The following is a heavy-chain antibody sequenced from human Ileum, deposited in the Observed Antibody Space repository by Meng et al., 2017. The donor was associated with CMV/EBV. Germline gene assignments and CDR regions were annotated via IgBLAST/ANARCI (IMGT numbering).Heavy chain of an antibody. CDR2: ISHSGRT. J-gene: IGHJ5*02. V-gene: IGHV4-38-2*02. D-gene: IGHD1-26*01. Sequence: SETLSLTCTVSDYSISSAYYWGWIRQPPGKGLEWIGSISHSGRTYYKPSLQSRGTISVDTSKNQFSLKVTSVTAADTAMYYCARDQSGSYYDHWGQGTLVTVSS. CDR1: DYSISSAYY. CDR3: ARDQSGSYYDH.